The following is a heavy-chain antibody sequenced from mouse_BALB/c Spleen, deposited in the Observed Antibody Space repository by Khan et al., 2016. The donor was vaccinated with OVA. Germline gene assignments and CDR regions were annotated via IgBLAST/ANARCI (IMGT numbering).Heavy chain of an antibody. D-gene: IGHD1-1*01. V-gene: IGHV1-9*01. CDR2: ILPGSGSR. J-gene: IGHJ2*01. CDR1: GYTFSSYW. Sequence: LEVSGAELMKPWASVKISCKATGYTFSSYWLEWVKQRPGHGLEWIGEILPGSGSRNYNEKFKGKATFTADISSKTTYMQLSSLTSEDSAVYYCARVIYGNRDYFDYWGQGTTLTVSS. CDR3: ARVIYGNRDYFDY.